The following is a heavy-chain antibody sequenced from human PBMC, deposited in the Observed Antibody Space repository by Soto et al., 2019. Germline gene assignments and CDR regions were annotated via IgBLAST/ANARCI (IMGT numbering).Heavy chain of an antibody. V-gene: IGHV4-59*01. J-gene: IGHJ5*02. Sequence: PSETLXLTCTVSGGSISSYYWSWIRQPPGKGLEWIGYIYYSGSTNYNPSLKSRVTISVDTSKNQFSLKLSSVTAADTAVYYCARSPVVAATPNWFDPWGQGTLVTVSS. CDR1: GGSISSYY. CDR3: ARSPVVAATPNWFDP. CDR2: IYYSGST. D-gene: IGHD2-15*01.